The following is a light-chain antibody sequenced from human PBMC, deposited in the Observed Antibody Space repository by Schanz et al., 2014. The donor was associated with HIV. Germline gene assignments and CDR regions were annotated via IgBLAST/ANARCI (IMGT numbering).Light chain of an antibody. V-gene: IGKV3-20*01. CDR1: QSVSSN. Sequence: EIVMTQSPATLSVSPGERATLSCRASQSVSSNLAWYQQKRDQPPRLVIYATSTRAAGIPDRFSGTGSGTDFTLTISGLEPEDFAVYYCQHYGDSRGTFGGGTEVDIK. CDR3: QHYGDSRGT. J-gene: IGKJ4*01. CDR2: ATS.